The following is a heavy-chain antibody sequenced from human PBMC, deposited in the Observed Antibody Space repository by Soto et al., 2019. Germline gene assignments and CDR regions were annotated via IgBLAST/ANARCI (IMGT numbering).Heavy chain of an antibody. D-gene: IGHD1-1*01. Sequence: QLLESGGGFVQPGGSLRLSCVASGFTFSNFAMSWVRQAPGGGVEWVSAISGSGDDTFYADSMKGRFTISRDNSKDTLHLQINSLRAEDTAVYYCANPIPKTGTTFGFWGQGTLVTVSS. J-gene: IGHJ4*02. CDR2: ISGSGDDT. CDR1: GFTFSNFA. V-gene: IGHV3-23*01. CDR3: ANPIPKTGTTFGF.